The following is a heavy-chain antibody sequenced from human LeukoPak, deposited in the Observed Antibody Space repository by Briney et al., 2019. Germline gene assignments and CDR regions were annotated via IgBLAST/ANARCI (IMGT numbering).Heavy chain of an antibody. Sequence: PGGSLRLSCAASGFTFSSYGMSWVRQAPGKGLEWVSGINWNGGSTDYADSVKGRFTISRDNAKNSLYLQMNSLRAEDTAVYYCAREGTWKRGFDYWGQGTLVTVSS. V-gene: IGHV3-20*04. CDR1: GFTFSSYG. J-gene: IGHJ4*02. CDR3: AREGTWKRGFDY. CDR2: INWNGGST. D-gene: IGHD1-1*01.